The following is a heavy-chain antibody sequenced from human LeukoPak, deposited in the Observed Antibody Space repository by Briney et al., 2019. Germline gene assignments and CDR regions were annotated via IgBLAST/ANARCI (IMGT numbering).Heavy chain of an antibody. CDR2: ISSSSSYI. J-gene: IGHJ6*02. Sequence: GGSLRLSCAASGFTFSSYSMNWVRQAPGKGLEWVSSISSSSSYIYYADSVKGRFTISGDNAKNSLYLQMNSLRAEDTAVYYCARASVQIVVVPAASRYHYYGMDVWGQGTTVTVSS. V-gene: IGHV3-21*01. CDR3: ARASVQIVVVPAASRYHYYGMDV. D-gene: IGHD2-2*01. CDR1: GFTFSSYS.